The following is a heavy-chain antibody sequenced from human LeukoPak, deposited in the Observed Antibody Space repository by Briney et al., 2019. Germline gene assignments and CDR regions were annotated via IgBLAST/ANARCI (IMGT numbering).Heavy chain of an antibody. CDR3: ARDNYDILTGYLNMDV. Sequence: PSETLSLTRTVSGGSISSYYWSWIRQPAGKGLEWIGRIYTSGSTNYNPSLKSRVTMSVDTSKNQFSLKLSSVTAADTAVYYCARDNYDILTGYLNMDVWGKGTTVTVSS. J-gene: IGHJ6*03. CDR1: GGSISSYY. D-gene: IGHD3-9*01. V-gene: IGHV4-4*07. CDR2: IYTSGST.